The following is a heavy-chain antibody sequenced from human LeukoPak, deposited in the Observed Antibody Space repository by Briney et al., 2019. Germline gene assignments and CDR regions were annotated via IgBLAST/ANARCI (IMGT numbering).Heavy chain of an antibody. J-gene: IGHJ4*02. D-gene: IGHD4-23*01. Sequence: GGSLRLSCEASGFTFSSYWMNWVRQAPGKGLVWVSRIASDGSSTTYADSVKGRFSISRDNAKNTLYLQMNSLRVEDTAVYYCARGRPHGNDYRGQGTLVTVSS. V-gene: IGHV3-74*01. CDR3: ARGRPHGNDY. CDR1: GFTFSSYW. CDR2: IASDGSST.